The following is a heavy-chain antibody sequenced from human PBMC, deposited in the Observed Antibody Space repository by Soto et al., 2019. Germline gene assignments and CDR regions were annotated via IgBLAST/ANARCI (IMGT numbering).Heavy chain of an antibody. D-gene: IGHD3-22*01. CDR3: ARGSDYYDSSDLGY. V-gene: IGHV4-31*03. CDR2: IYYSGST. Sequence: ASETLSLTCTVSGGSISSGGYYWSWIRQHPGKGLEWIGYIYYSGSTYYNPSLKSRVTISVDTSKNQFSLKLSSVTAADTAVYYCARGSDYYDSSDLGYWGQGTLVTVPQ. CDR1: GGSISSGGYY. J-gene: IGHJ4*02.